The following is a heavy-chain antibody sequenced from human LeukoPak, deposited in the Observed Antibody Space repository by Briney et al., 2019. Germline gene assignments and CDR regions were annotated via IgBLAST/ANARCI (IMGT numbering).Heavy chain of an antibody. J-gene: IGHJ4*02. CDR3: ARTVWYCSGGSYYSDY. CDR2: IRSSSSYI. Sequence: AESLTLSCAASGFTFSSYSMNWVRQPPGKGLEWVSSIRSSSSYIYYADSVKGRLTISRHNGKNSLYLQMSRLRAEETAVYYCARTVWYCSGGSYYSDYWGQGTLVTVSS. V-gene: IGHV3-21*01. CDR1: GFTFSSYS. D-gene: IGHD2-15*01.